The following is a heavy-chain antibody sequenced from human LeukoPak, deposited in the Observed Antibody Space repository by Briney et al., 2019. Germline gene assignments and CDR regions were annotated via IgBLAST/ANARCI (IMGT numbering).Heavy chain of an antibody. CDR3: AKEFPVDY. Sequence: GGSLRLSCAASGFTLSSYGMHWVRQAPGKGLEWVAVISYDGSNKYYADSVKGRFTISRDNSKNTLYLQMNSLRAEDTAVYYCAKEFPVDYWGQGTLVTVSS. CDR2: ISYDGSNK. CDR1: GFTLSSYG. V-gene: IGHV3-30*18. J-gene: IGHJ4*02.